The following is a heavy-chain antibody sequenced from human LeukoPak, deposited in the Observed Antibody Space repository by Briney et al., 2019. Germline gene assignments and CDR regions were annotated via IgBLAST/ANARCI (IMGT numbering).Heavy chain of an antibody. V-gene: IGHV4-39*01. D-gene: IGHD6-13*01. CDR2: IFYNGSP. CDR1: RGSLRRDTYY. J-gene: IGHJ4*02. CDR3: AKLGSSWNRPAWYEV. Sequence: SETLSLTRKVSRGSLRRDTYYWGWVRQPPGKGPGWVVNIFYNGSPDYNPSLKSRVNNSLDTSKDQFSLNLSSVTAADTAVYYCAKLGSSWNRPAWYEVWGQGTRVTVSS.